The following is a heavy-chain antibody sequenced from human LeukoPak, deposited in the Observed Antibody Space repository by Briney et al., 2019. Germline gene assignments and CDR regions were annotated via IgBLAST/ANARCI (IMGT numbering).Heavy chain of an antibody. D-gene: IGHD2-2*02. CDR1: GFTFSSYS. V-gene: IGHV3-21*01. J-gene: IGHJ3*02. CDR2: ISSSSSYI. Sequence: GGSLRLSCAASGFTFSSYSMNWVRQAPGKGLEWVSSISSSSSYIYYADSVKGRFTISRDNAKNSLFLQMNSLRAEDTAVYYCARSSPHCSSTSCYNDAFDIWGQGTMVTVSS. CDR3: ARSSPHCSSTSCYNDAFDI.